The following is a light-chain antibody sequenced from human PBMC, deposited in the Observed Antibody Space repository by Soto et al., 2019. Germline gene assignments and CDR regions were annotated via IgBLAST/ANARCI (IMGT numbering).Light chain of an antibody. CDR1: QSVSSN. CDR2: GAS. V-gene: IGKV3-15*01. J-gene: IGKJ2*01. CDR3: QQYESSPMYT. Sequence: EIVMTQSPATLSVSPGERATLSCRASQSVSSNLAWYQQKPGQAPRLLIYGASTRATGIPARFSGSGSGTEFTLTISSLQSEDFAVYYCQQYESSPMYTFGQGTKLEL.